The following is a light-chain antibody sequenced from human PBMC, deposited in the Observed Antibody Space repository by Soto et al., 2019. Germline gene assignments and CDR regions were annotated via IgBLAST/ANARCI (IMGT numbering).Light chain of an antibody. Sequence: DIQMTQSPSTLSAFVGDRVTITCRASQSIGRWLAWYQQKPGKAPKLLIYDASSLESGVPSRFSGSGSGTEFNLNISSLQPDDFATYYCQKYNTYSPERTFGQGTKVEVK. V-gene: IGKV1-5*01. CDR2: DAS. CDR3: QKYNTYSPERT. CDR1: QSIGRW. J-gene: IGKJ1*01.